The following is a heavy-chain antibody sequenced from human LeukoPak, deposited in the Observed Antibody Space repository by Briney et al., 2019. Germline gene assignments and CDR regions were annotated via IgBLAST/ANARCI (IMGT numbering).Heavy chain of an antibody. Sequence: WASVTVSFTASGYTFTSYYMHWVRQAPGQGLEWMGIINPSGGSTSYAQKFQGRVTMTRDTSTSTVYMELSSLRSEDTAMYYCARDRNTGYGMDVWGQGTTVTVSS. CDR3: ARDRNTGYGMDV. CDR2: INPSGGST. CDR1: GYTFTSYY. J-gene: IGHJ6*02. V-gene: IGHV1-46*01. D-gene: IGHD2-8*02.